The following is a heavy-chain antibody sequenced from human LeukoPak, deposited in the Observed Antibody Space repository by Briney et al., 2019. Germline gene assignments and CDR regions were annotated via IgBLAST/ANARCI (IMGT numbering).Heavy chain of an antibody. D-gene: IGHD3-10*01. J-gene: IGHJ6*04. Sequence: SETLSLTCTVSGGSISSYYWSWIRQPPGKGLEWIGYIYYSGSTNYNPSLKSRVTISVDTSKNQFSLKLSSVTAADTAVYYCARDPGITMVRGAIWSYGMDVWGKGTTVTVSS. V-gene: IGHV4-59*01. CDR2: IYYSGST. CDR1: GGSISSYY. CDR3: ARDPGITMVRGAIWSYGMDV.